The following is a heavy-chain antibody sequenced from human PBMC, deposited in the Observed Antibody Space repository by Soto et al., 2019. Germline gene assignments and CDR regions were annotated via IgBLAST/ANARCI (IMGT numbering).Heavy chain of an antibody. V-gene: IGHV2-5*02. CDR3: AHSPLGATLDF. CDR1: GFSLSTSGVG. CDR2: IYWDDDK. J-gene: IGHJ4*02. Sequence: QITLKESGPTLVKPTQTLTLTCTFSGFSLSTSGVGVGWIRQPPGKALEWLALIYWDDDKFYSPSLKSRLAXSXXTSKNQVVLTVTNMDPVDTGTYYCAHSPLGATLDFWGQGTLVTVSS. D-gene: IGHD1-26*01.